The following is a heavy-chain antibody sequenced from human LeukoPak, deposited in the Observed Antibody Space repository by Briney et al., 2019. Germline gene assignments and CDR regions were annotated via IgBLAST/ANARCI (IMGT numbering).Heavy chain of an antibody. J-gene: IGHJ4*02. V-gene: IGHV3-48*03. CDR2: ISSSGITI. Sequence: GGSLRLSCAASGFFFSSFEVNWVRQAPGKGLEWVSYISSSGITIYYADSVKGRFTISRDNAKNSLYLQMNSLRAEDTAVYYCAREMGGYPFDYWGQGTLVTVSS. CDR1: GFFFSSFE. D-gene: IGHD5-12*01. CDR3: AREMGGYPFDY.